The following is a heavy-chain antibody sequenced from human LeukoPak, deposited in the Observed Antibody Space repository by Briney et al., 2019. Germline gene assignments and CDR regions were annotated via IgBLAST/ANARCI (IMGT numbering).Heavy chain of an antibody. CDR3: ARDRSRITIFGVPYYYYYYGMDV. CDR2: IYYSGST. J-gene: IGHJ6*02. D-gene: IGHD3-3*01. CDR1: GDSLSNHY. V-gene: IGHV4-59*11. Sequence: PSETLSLTCTVSGDSLSNHYWIWLRQPPGKELEWIGYIYYSGSTNYNPSLKSRVTISVDTSKNQFSLKLSSVTAADTAVYYCARDRSRITIFGVPYYYYYYGMDVWGQGTTVTVSS.